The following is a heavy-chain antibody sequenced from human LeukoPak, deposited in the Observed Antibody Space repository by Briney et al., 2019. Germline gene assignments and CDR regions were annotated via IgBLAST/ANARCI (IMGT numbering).Heavy chain of an antibody. CDR3: ARLSGAYYSDFDY. CDR2: MYYSGSA. J-gene: IGHJ4*02. V-gene: IGHV4-39*01. CDR1: GGSISSTDYY. Sequence: PSETLSLTCTVSGGSISSTDYYWGWIRQPPEKGLEWIGSMYYSGSAYYNPSLKSRVTISVDTSKSQFSLRLSSVTAADTAVHYCARLSGAYYSDFDYWGQGTLVTVSS. D-gene: IGHD3-22*01.